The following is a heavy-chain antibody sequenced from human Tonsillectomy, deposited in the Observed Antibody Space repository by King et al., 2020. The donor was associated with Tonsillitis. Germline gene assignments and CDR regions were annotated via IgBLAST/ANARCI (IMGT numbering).Heavy chain of an antibody. CDR1: GFTFSSYS. Sequence: VQLVESGGGLVQPGGSLRLSCAASGFTFSSYSINWVRQAPGKGLEWVSHISSSSTTIYFADSVKGRFTISRDNAKNSLCLQMNSLRAEDTAVYYCARGGSNSWNYYYGMDVWGQGTTVTVSS. CDR3: ARGGSNSWNYYYGMDV. CDR2: ISSSSTTI. D-gene: IGHD6-13*01. V-gene: IGHV3-48*01. J-gene: IGHJ6*02.